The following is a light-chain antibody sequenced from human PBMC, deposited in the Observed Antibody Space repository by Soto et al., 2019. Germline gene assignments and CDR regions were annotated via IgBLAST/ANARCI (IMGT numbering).Light chain of an antibody. J-gene: IGKJ5*01. CDR1: QSVSNNY. CDR3: QKYNSAPP. V-gene: IGKV3-20*01. Sequence: EIVLTQSPGTLSLSPGERATLSCRASQSVSNNYLAWYQQKPGQAPRLLIYGASTRATGIPARFSGSGSGTEFTLTISSLQPEDVATYYCQKYNSAPPFGQGTRLEIK. CDR2: GAS.